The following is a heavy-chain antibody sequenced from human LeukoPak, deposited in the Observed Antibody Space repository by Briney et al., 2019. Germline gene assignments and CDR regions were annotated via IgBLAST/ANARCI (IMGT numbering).Heavy chain of an antibody. CDR3: ARVRRAASAFDP. J-gene: IGHJ5*02. Sequence: SETLSLTCNVSGGSISNYYWTWIRQPPGKGLDWIGNIYDSGSPDYNPSLKSRVTISVDPSKSQFSLKLSSVTAADTAVYYCARVRRAASAFDPWGQGTLVTVSS. V-gene: IGHV4-59*01. CDR2: IYDSGSP. D-gene: IGHD6-13*01. CDR1: GGSISNYY.